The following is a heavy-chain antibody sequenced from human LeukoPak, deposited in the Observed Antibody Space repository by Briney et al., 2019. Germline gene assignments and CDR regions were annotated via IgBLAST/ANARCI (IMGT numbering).Heavy chain of an antibody. D-gene: IGHD3-16*02. CDR1: GGSISSGGYY. CDR3: ARGGYRDAFDI. CDR2: IYTSGST. J-gene: IGHJ3*02. Sequence: SETLSLTCTVSGGSISSGGYYWSWIRQPAGKGLEWIGRIYTSGSTNYNPSLKTRVTISVDTSKNQFSLKLSSVTAADTAVYYCARGGYRDAFDIWGQGTMVTVSS. V-gene: IGHV4-61*02.